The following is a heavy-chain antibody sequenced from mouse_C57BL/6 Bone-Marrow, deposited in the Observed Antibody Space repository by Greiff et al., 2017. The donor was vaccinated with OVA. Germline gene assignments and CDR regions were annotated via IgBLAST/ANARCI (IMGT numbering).Heavy chain of an antibody. Sequence: EVMLVESGGDLVKPGGSLKLSCAASGFTFSSYGMSWVRQTPDKRLEWVATISSGGSYTYYPDSVKGRFTISRDNAKNTLYLQMSSLKSEDTAMYYCAREKFRRFDYWGQGTTLTVSS. J-gene: IGHJ2*01. CDR2: ISSGGSYT. D-gene: IGHD3-2*02. CDR3: AREKFRRFDY. CDR1: GFTFSSYG. V-gene: IGHV5-6*01.